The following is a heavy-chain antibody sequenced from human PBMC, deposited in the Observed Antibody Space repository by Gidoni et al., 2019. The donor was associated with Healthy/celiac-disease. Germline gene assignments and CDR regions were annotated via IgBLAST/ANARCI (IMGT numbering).Heavy chain of an antibody. D-gene: IGHD3-22*01. V-gene: IGHV3-11*04. CDR2: ISSSGSTI. J-gene: IGHJ3*02. Sequence: QVQLVESGGGLVKPVGSLRLSFAASGFTFHDYYMSWIRQAPGKGLEWVSYISSSGSTIYYADSVKGRFTISRDNAKNSLYLQMNSLRAEDTAVYYCARVGKTYYYDSRGAFDIWGQGTMVTVSS. CDR3: ARVGKTYYYDSRGAFDI. CDR1: GFTFHDYY.